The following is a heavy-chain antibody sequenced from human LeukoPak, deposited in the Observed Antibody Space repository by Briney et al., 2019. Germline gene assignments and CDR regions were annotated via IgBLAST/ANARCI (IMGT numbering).Heavy chain of an antibody. CDR3: ASRLHYDFWSGYYTGR. D-gene: IGHD3-3*01. CDR2: IYYSGCT. V-gene: IGHV4-39*01. J-gene: IGHJ4*02. Sequence: SETLSLTCTVSGGSISSSSYYWGWIRQPPGKGLEWIGSIYYSGCTYYNPSLKSRVTKSVDTSKNQFSLKLSSVTAADTAVYYCASRLHYDFWSGYYTGRWGQGTLVTVSS. CDR1: GGSISSSSYY.